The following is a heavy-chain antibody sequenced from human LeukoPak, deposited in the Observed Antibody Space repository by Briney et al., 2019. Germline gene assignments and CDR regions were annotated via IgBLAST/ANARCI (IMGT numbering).Heavy chain of an antibody. V-gene: IGHV1-18*01. CDR3: ARLGATVVNDAFDI. J-gene: IGHJ3*02. CDR2: ISAYNGNT. Sequence: ASVKVSCKASGYTFTSYGISWVRQAPGQGLEWMGWISAYNGNTNYAQKLQGRVTMTTDTSTSTANMELRSLRSDDTAVYYCARLGATVVNDAFDIWGQGTMVTVSS. CDR1: GYTFTSYG. D-gene: IGHD4-23*01.